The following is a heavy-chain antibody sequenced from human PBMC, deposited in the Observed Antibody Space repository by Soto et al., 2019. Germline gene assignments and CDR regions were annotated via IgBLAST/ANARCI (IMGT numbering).Heavy chain of an antibody. V-gene: IGHV1-69*12. CDR2: IIPIFGTA. J-gene: IGHJ4*02. CDR3: ATVECLRYVDRSDFDD. CDR1: GGTFSSYA. D-gene: IGHD3-9*01. Sequence: QVQLVQSGAEVKKPGSSVKVSCKASGGTFSSYAISWVRQAPGQGLEWMGGIIPIFGTANYAQKFQGRVTVLGVEFSGPGDIGLSMRSSEARGGYYCATVECLRYVDRSDFDDWGTGNLVPVSS.